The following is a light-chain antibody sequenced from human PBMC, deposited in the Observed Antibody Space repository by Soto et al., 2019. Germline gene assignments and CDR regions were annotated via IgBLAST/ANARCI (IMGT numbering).Light chain of an antibody. Sequence: EIVLTQSPGTLSLSPGERVTLSCRASQSVTSSHLAWYQQKPGQAPRLLIYAASSRATGIPDRFSGSGSGTDFTLTISRLEPEDFAVYYCQRYGSLPWTFGQGTKVEIK. CDR1: QSVTSSH. J-gene: IGKJ1*01. CDR3: QRYGSLPWT. CDR2: AAS. V-gene: IGKV3-20*01.